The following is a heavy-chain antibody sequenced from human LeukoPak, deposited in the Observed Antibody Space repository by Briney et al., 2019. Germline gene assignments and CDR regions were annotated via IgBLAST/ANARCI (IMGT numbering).Heavy chain of an antibody. V-gene: IGHV3-48*01. D-gene: IGHD1-14*01. J-gene: IGHJ4*02. Sequence: GGSLRLSCAASGFTFSDYSMNWVRQARGKGLEWIPYIDSSSGTIYYADFVKGRFTISRDNAKNSLYLQMNSLRAEDTAVYYCARDPPRRYDYWGQGTLVTVSS. CDR2: IDSSSGTI. CDR3: ARDPPRRYDY. CDR1: GFTFSDYS.